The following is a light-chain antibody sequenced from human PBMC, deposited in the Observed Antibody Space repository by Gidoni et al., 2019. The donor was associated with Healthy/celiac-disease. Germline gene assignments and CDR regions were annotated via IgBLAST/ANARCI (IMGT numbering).Light chain of an antibody. J-gene: IGKJ5*01. Sequence: DIQMTQSPSSLSASVGDRVTITCRASQSISSYLNWYQQKPGKAPKLLIYAASSLQSGVPSRCSGSGSGADFTLTSSRLQPEDFASYYYQQSYSTPFTFGQGTRLEIK. CDR1: QSISSY. V-gene: IGKV1-39*01. CDR3: QQSYSTPFT. CDR2: AAS.